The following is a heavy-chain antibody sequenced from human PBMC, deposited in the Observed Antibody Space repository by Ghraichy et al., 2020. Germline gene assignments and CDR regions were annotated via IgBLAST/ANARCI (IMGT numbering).Heavy chain of an antibody. Sequence: ASVKVSCKASGYTFTSYDINWVRQATGQGLEWMGWMNPNSGNTVYAQNFQGRVTMTRNTSIRTAYMELSSLRSDDTAVYYCARGSTMVRGVSPTGYYDMDVWGQGTTVTVSS. CDR1: GYTFTSYD. CDR2: MNPNSGNT. V-gene: IGHV1-8*01. D-gene: IGHD3-10*01. J-gene: IGHJ6*02. CDR3: ARGSTMVRGVSPTGYYDMDV.